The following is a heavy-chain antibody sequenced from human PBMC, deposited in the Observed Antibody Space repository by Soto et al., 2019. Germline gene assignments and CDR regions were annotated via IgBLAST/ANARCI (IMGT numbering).Heavy chain of an antibody. Sequence: LSLTCAVDGGSFIGYYWSWIRQPPGKGLEWIGEINHSGSTNYNPSLKSRVTISVDTSKNQFSLKLSSVTAADTAVYYCARGRRSGEGDYWGQGTLVTVSS. CDR1: GGSFIGYY. V-gene: IGHV4-34*01. D-gene: IGHD3-16*01. CDR2: INHSGST. J-gene: IGHJ4*02. CDR3: ARGRRSGEGDY.